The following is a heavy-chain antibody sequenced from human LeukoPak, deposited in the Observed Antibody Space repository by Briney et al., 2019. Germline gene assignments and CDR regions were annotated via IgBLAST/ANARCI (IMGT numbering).Heavy chain of an antibody. J-gene: IGHJ4*02. CDR1: GYTFTGYY. V-gene: IGHV1-2*06. CDR3: VSYGYSYGYGAANDY. CDR2: INPNSGGT. Sequence: GASVKVSCKASGYTFTGYYMHWVRQAPGQGLEWMGRINPNSGGTNYAQKFQGRVTMTRDTSISTAYMELSRLRSDDTAVYYCVSYGYSYGYGAANDYWGQGTLVTVSS. D-gene: IGHD5-18*01.